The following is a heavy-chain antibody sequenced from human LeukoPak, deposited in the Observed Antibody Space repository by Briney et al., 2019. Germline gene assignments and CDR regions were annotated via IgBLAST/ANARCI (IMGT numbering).Heavy chain of an antibody. Sequence: SQTLSLTCAVSGGSISSGGYSWSWIRQPPGKGLEWIGYIYYSGSTNYNPSLKSRVTISVDTSKNQFSLKLSSVTAADTAVYYCARVSPKTLRFDPWGQGTLVTVSS. CDR1: GGSISSGGYS. V-gene: IGHV4-61*08. CDR2: IYYSGST. CDR3: ARVSPKTLRFDP. D-gene: IGHD3-16*01. J-gene: IGHJ5*02.